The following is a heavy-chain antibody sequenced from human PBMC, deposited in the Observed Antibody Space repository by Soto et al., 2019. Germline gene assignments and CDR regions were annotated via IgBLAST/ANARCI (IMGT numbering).Heavy chain of an antibody. V-gene: IGHV3-23*01. J-gene: IGHJ4*02. Sequence: PGGSLRLSCAASGFTFSSYAMSWVRQAPGKGLEWVSAISGSGGSTYYADSVKGRFTIPRDNSKNTLYLQMNSLRAEDTAVYYCAKQSRSSSWPLGYWGQGTLVTVSS. CDR1: GFTFSSYA. CDR2: ISGSGGST. CDR3: AKQSRSSSWPLGY. D-gene: IGHD6-13*01.